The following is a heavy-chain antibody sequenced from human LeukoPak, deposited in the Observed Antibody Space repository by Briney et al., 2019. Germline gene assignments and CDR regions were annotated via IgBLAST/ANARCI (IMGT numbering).Heavy chain of an antibody. CDR3: ARDPPGDFWSGRQAFDI. CDR1: GYTLTELS. V-gene: IGHV1-24*01. Sequence: ASVKVSCKVSGYTLTELSMHWVRQAPGKGLEWVGGFRPEDGETIYAQKFQGRVTMTEDTSTDTAYMELSSLRYEDTAMYYCARDPPGDFWSGRQAFDIWGQGTMVTVSS. J-gene: IGHJ3*02. CDR2: FRPEDGET. D-gene: IGHD3-3*01.